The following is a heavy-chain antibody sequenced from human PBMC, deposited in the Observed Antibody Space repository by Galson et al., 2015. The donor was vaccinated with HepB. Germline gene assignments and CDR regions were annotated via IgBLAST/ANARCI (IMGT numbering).Heavy chain of an antibody. D-gene: IGHD3-9*01. CDR1: GYSFTSYW. CDR3: ARPSNDWSPDDAFHT. CDR2: IDPSDSYS. Sequence: QSGAEVKKPGESLRISCKGSGYSFTSYWISWVRQMPGKGLEWMGRIDPSDSYSNYSPFFQGHVTISTDKSISTAYLQWSSLKASDTAIYYCARPSNDWSPDDAFHTWGQGTMVTVSS. V-gene: IGHV5-10-1*01. J-gene: IGHJ3*02.